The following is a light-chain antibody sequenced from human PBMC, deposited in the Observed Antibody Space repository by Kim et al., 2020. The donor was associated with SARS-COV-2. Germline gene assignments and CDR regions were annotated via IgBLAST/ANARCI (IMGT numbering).Light chain of an antibody. CDR3: GTWDTSLFTVV. Sequence: QSVLTQPPSVPAAPGQKVTISCSGITSNIGNNYVSWYQQLPGTAPKLLIYDNNKRPSGIPDRFSGSKSGTSATLGITGLQAGDEADYFCGTWDTSLFTVVFGGGTQLTVL. J-gene: IGLJ2*01. CDR1: TSNIGNNY. CDR2: DNN. V-gene: IGLV1-51*01.